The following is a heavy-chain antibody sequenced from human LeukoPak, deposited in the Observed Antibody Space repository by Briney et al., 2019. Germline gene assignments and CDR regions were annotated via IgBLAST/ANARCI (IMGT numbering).Heavy chain of an antibody. CDR1: GGSISSYY. CDR2: IYYSGST. CDR3: ARGGRANRGNWFDP. Sequence: SETLSLTCTVSGGSISSYYWSWIRQPPGKGLEWIGYIYYSGSTNYNPSLKSRVTISVDTSKNQFSLKLSSVTAADTAVYYCARGGRANRGNWFDPWGQGTLVTVSS. D-gene: IGHD3-16*01. V-gene: IGHV4-59*01. J-gene: IGHJ5*02.